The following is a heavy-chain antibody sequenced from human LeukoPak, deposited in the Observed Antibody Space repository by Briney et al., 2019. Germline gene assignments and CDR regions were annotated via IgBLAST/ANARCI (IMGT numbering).Heavy chain of an antibody. V-gene: IGHV3-30-3*01. CDR2: ISQDGSNK. CDR3: AREAAAADAEYFQH. Sequence: GGSLRLSCAASGFTFRSYSIHWVRLAPGRGLESLAVISQDGSNKYYAGSVKGRFTISRDNAKNSLYLQMNSLRAEDTAVYYCAREAAAADAEYFQHWGQGTLVTVSS. D-gene: IGHD6-13*01. J-gene: IGHJ1*01. CDR1: GFTFRSYS.